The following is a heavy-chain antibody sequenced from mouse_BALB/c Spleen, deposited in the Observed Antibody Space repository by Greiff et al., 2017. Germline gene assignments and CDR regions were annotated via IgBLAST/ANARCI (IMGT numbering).Heavy chain of an antibody. J-gene: IGHJ1*01. CDR1: GYTFTSYW. CDR3: ARNYHGRGYWYFDV. D-gene: IGHD1-2*01. V-gene: IGHV1S41*01. CDR2: IAPGSGST. Sequence: DLVKPGASVKLSCKASGYTFTSYWINWIKQRPGQGLEWIGRIAPGSGSTYYNEMFKGKATLTVDTSSSTAYIQLSSLSSEDSAVYFCARNYHGRGYWYFDVWGAGTTVTVSS.